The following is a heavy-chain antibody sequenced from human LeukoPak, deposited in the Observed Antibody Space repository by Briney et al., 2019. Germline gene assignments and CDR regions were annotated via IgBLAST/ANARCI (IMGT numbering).Heavy chain of an antibody. D-gene: IGHD2-2*01. J-gene: IGHJ4*02. V-gene: IGHV1-69*04. CDR2: IIPILGIA. CDR3: ARGRIVVVPAAMTYFDY. Sequence: SVKVSCKASGGTFISYAISWVRQAPGQGLEWMGRIIPILGIANYEQKFQGRVTITADKYTSTAYMELSSLRSEDTAVYYCARGRIVVVPAAMTYFDYWGQGTLVTVS. CDR1: GGTFISYA.